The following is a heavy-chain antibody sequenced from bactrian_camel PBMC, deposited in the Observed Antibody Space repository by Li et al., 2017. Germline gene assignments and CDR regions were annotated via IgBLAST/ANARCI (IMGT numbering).Heavy chain of an antibody. J-gene: IGHJ4*01. D-gene: IGHD6*01. CDR2: INKSGGAI. CDR3: AKRLRGPASFNG. Sequence: VQLVESGGDLAQPGKSLKITCRTSFTFAKHHMYWIRQAPGKGLEWVSTINKSGGAIRYADSVKGRFTIPRDNAKNTLYLQLDSLNTEDTAMYYRAKRLRGPASFNGWGQGTQVTVS. V-gene: IGHV3S1*01. CDR1: FTFAKHH.